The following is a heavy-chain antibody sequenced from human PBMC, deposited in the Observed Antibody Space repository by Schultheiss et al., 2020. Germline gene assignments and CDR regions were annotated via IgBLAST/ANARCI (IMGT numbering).Heavy chain of an antibody. CDR1: GYTFTSYG. CDR2: ISAYNGNI. V-gene: IGHV1-18*01. CDR3: ARGPHPSSSWTLDY. Sequence: ASVKVSCKASGYTFTSYGISWVRQAPGQGLEWMGWISAYNGNINYAQKLQGRVTMTTDTSTSTAYMELRSLRSDDTAVYYCARGPHPSSSWTLDYWGQGTLVNVSS. J-gene: IGHJ4*02. D-gene: IGHD6-13*01.